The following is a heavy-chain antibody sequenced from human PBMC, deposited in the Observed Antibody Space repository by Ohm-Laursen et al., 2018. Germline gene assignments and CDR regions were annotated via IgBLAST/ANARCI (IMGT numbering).Heavy chain of an antibody. V-gene: IGHV3-23*01. J-gene: IGHJ4*02. CDR2: ISAGGSST. CDR3: AKLTSGEDVY. D-gene: IGHD2-15*01. Sequence: GTLSLTCAVYGGSFSGYYWSWIRQPPGKGLEWVSVISAGGSSTYYADSVKGRLTISRDNSKNTLYLQMNSLTAEDTAVYYCAKLTSGEDVYWGQGSLVTVSS. CDR1: GGSFSGYY.